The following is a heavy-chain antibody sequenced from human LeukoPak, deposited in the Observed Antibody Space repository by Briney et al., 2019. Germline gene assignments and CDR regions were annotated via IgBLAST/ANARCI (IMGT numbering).Heavy chain of an antibody. J-gene: IGHJ4*02. Sequence: GGSLRLPCAASGFTVSSNYMSWVRQAPGKGLEWVSVIYSGGSTYYADSVKGRFTISRDNSKNTLYLQMNSLRAEDTAVYYCVCGYSYGYPFDYWGQGTLVTVSS. CDR1: GFTVSSNY. D-gene: IGHD5-18*01. CDR3: VCGYSYGYPFDY. CDR2: IYSGGST. V-gene: IGHV3-53*01.